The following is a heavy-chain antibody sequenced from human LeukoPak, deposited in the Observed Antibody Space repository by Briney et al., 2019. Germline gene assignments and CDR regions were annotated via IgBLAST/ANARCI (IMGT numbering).Heavy chain of an antibody. CDR3: ARGPY. CDR2: ISTSGTP. Sequence: SETLSLTCTVSGDSISSGDYYWNWIRQPAGKRLEWIGRISTSGTPNYNPSFRGRLTISIDTSKNQFSLNLRSVTAAETGIYYYARGPYWGQGTLVTVSS. J-gene: IGHJ4*02. CDR1: GDSISSGDYY. V-gene: IGHV4-61*02.